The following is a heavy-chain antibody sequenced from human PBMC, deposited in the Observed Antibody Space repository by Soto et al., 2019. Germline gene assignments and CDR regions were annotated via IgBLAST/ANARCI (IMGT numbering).Heavy chain of an antibody. D-gene: IGHD3-9*01. CDR2: ISWDGGIT. V-gene: IGHV3-43*01. CDR1: GFTFEDYT. J-gene: IGHJ4*02. CDR3: ARDSYDILTGQKRYFDF. Sequence: VHLVESGGGVVEPGGSLRLSCAASGFTFEDYTMHWVRQGPGKGPEWISLISWDGGITDYSDSVKGRFISSRDNSKNSLYLQMNSLTNDDAALYFCARDSYDILTGQKRYFDFWGQGTLVTDSS.